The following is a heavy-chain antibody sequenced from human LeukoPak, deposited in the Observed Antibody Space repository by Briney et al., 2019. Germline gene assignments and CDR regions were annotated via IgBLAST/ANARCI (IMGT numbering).Heavy chain of an antibody. CDR2: VDRGGDT. CDR1: GFTFSSNH. Sequence: GGSLRLSCAASGFTFSSNHMSWVRQAPGKGLEWVSVVDRGGDTFYADSVKGRFTISRDNSKNTLYLQMNSLRAEDTAVYYCARAPIYSSGWYGDYWGQGTLVTVSS. J-gene: IGHJ4*02. CDR3: ARAPIYSSGWYGDY. D-gene: IGHD6-19*01. V-gene: IGHV3-53*01.